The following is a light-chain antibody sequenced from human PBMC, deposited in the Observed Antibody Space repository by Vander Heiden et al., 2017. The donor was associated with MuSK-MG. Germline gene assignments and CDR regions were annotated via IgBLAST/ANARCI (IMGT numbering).Light chain of an antibody. CDR2: DVS. CDR1: SRDVGDFNF. Sequence: QSALTQPASVSGSPGQSIAISCTGTSRDVGDFNFVSWYQQHPGEFPKLMIYDVSSRPSGVSTRFSGSKSGNTASLTISGIQAEDEADYYCSSYTSNSTLIFGGGTKLTVV. V-gene: IGLV2-14*03. CDR3: SSYTSNSTLI. J-gene: IGLJ2*01.